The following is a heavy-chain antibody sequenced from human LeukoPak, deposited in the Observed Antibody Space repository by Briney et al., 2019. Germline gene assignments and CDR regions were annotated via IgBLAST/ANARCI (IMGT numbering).Heavy chain of an antibody. J-gene: IGHJ4*02. CDR1: GFTFSSYG. Sequence: PGRSLRLSCAASGFTFSSYGMHWVRQAPGKGLEWVAAIWYDGSNKYYADSVKGRFTISRDNSKNTLYLQMSSLRAEDTAVYYCARDLAMYYYDSSGCLDYWGQGTLVTVSS. D-gene: IGHD3-22*01. CDR3: ARDLAMYYYDSSGCLDY. CDR2: IWYDGSNK. V-gene: IGHV3-33*01.